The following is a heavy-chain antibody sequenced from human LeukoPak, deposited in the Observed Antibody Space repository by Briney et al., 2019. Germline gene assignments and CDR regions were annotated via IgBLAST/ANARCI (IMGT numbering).Heavy chain of an antibody. CDR1: GFTFSSYE. Sequence: GGSLRLSCAASGFTFSSYEMNWVRQAPGKGLEWVSYISSSGSTIYYADSVKGRFTISRDNAKNSLYLQMNSLRAEDTAVYYCAKGKGVVPAAIRGGNWFDPWGQGTLVTVSS. D-gene: IGHD2-2*01. J-gene: IGHJ5*02. CDR3: AKGKGVVPAAIRGGNWFDP. V-gene: IGHV3-48*03. CDR2: ISSSGSTI.